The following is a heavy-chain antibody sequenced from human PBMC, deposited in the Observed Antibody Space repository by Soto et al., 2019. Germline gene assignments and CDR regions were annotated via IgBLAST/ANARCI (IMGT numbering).Heavy chain of an antibody. CDR1: GYSFTSYW. V-gene: IGHV5-51*01. D-gene: IGHD3-22*01. CDR2: IYPGDSDT. Sequence: AESLKISCKGSGYSFTSYWIGWVRQMGGKVLEWMGIIYPGDSDTRYSPSFQGQVTISADKSISTAYLQWSRLKASDTAMYYCATQSPTITMIVVVPDAFDIWGQGTMVTVSS. CDR3: ATQSPTITMIVVVPDAFDI. J-gene: IGHJ3*02.